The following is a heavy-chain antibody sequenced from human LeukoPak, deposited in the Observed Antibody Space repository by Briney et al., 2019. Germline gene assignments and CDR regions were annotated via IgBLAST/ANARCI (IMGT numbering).Heavy chain of an antibody. J-gene: IGHJ4*02. Sequence: GGSLRLSCAASRFTFSNYGMHWVRQAPGKGLDWVAVTLEDGRYQSYSDSVKGRFTISRDNSKNTLFLQMNSLRGEDTAVYYCARVRGGGFRTADSWGQGTLVTVSS. D-gene: IGHD1-14*01. CDR2: TLEDGRYQ. V-gene: IGHV3-30*19. CDR1: RFTFSNYG. CDR3: ARVRGGGFRTADS.